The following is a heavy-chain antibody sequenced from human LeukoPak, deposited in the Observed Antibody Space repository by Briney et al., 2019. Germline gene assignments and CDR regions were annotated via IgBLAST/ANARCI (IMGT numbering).Heavy chain of an antibody. V-gene: IGHV4-31*11. Sequence: SETLSLTCAVSGGSISSGGYYWSWLRQHPGQGLEWIGYIYCSGSTYYNPSLKSRVTISVDTSKNQFSLKLSSVTAADTAVYYCARTGGNSDYWGQGTLVTVSS. CDR2: IYCSGST. D-gene: IGHD2-15*01. CDR1: GGSISSGGYY. J-gene: IGHJ4*02. CDR3: ARTGGNSDY.